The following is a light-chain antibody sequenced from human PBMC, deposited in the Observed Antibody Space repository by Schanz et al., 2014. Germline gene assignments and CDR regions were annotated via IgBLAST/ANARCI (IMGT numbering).Light chain of an antibody. J-gene: IGKJ5*01. Sequence: EIVMTQSPATLSVSPGERATLSCRANQSVSSNLAWYQQKPGQAPRLLIYGASSRATGIPDRFSGSGSGTDFTLTISRLEPEDFAVYYCQHHPPVTFGQGTRLEIK. CDR2: GAS. CDR3: QHHPPVT. V-gene: IGKV3D-15*01. CDR1: QSVSSN.